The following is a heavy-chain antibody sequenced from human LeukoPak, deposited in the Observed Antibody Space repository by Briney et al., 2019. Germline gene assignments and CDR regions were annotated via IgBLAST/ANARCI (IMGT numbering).Heavy chain of an antibody. CDR3: ARDKGDSSGYYYYYYYYMDV. CDR2: ISNRGGTT. Sequence: GGSLRLSCAASGFTFSNSGMTWVRQAPGKGLEWVAGISNRGGTTHYAESVKGRFTISRDNAKNSLYLQMNSLRAEDTAVYYCARDKGDSSGYYYYYYYYMDVWGKGTTVTVSS. V-gene: IGHV3-23*01. D-gene: IGHD3-22*01. J-gene: IGHJ6*03. CDR1: GFTFSNSG.